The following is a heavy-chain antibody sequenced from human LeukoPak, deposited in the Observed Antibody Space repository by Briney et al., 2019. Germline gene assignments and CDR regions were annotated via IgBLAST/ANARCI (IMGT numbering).Heavy chain of an antibody. CDR1: GGSISSYY. D-gene: IGHD6-13*01. V-gene: IGHV4-59*01. CDR2: IYYSGGT. Sequence: SETLSLTCTVSGGSISSYYWSWIRQPPGKGLEWIGYIYYSGGTNYNPSLKSRVTISVDTSKNQFSLKLSSVTAADTAVYYCARGGHIAAAGMGYWGQGTLVTVSS. J-gene: IGHJ4*02. CDR3: ARGGHIAAAGMGY.